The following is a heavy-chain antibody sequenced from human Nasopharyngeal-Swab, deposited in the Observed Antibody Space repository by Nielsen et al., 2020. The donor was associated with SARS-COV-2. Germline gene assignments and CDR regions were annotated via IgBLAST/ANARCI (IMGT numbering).Heavy chain of an antibody. CDR1: GYTFTSYY. CDR3: ARIIGYYYYYMDV. J-gene: IGHJ6*03. V-gene: IGHV1-69*13. CDR2: IIPIFGTA. Sequence: SVKVSCKASGYTFTSYYMHWVRQAPGQGLEWMGGIIPIFGTANYAQKFQGRVTITADESTSTAYMELSSLRSEDTAVYYCARIIGYYYYYMDVWGKGTTVTVSS. D-gene: IGHD3-10*01.